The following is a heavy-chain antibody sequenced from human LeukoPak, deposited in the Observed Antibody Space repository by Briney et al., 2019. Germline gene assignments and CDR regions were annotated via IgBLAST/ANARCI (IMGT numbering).Heavy chain of an antibody. J-gene: IGHJ4*02. Sequence: SVKVSCKASGGTFSSYAISWVRQAPGPGLEWMGGIIPIFGTANYAQKFQGRVTITADESTSTAYMELSSLRSEDTAVYYCARESSSTSCPFDYWGQGTLVTVSS. D-gene: IGHD2-2*01. CDR1: GGTFSSYA. CDR2: IIPIFGTA. CDR3: ARESSSTSCPFDY. V-gene: IGHV1-69*01.